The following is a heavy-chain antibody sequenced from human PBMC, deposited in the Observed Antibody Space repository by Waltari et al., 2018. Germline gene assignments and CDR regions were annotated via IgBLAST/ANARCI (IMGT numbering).Heavy chain of an antibody. D-gene: IGHD5-12*01. J-gene: IGHJ5*02. CDR2: LYYSGTA. CDR1: GGSISSSAYY. Sequence: QLQLQESGPGLVNPSETLSLTCTVSGGSISSSAYYWGWIRQPPGQRLEWIGNLYYSGTAYYNPALKSRVAISVDTSNNQFSLRLTSVTAADTAVYYCARASYRYDTWFDPWGQGTLVTVPS. CDR3: ARASYRYDTWFDP. V-gene: IGHV4-39*07.